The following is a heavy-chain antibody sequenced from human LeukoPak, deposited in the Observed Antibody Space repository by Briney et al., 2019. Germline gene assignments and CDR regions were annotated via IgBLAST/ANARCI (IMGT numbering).Heavy chain of an antibody. V-gene: IGHV4-34*01. CDR3: ARGLHGAHGWFDP. CDR2: INHSGST. Sequence: SETLSLTCAVYGGSFSGYYWSWIRQPPGKGLEWIGEINHSGSTNYNPSLKSRVTISVDTSKNQFSLKLSSVTAADTAVYYCARGLHGAHGWFDPWGQGTLVTVSS. J-gene: IGHJ5*02. D-gene: IGHD4-17*01. CDR1: GGSFSGYY.